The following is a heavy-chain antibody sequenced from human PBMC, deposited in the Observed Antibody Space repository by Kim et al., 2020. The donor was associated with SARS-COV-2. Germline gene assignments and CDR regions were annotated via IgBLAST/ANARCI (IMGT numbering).Heavy chain of an antibody. CDR2: IYTSGST. J-gene: IGHJ4*02. CDR1: GGSISSYY. CDR3: ARDSAVVPAAIWFDY. V-gene: IGHV4-4*07. D-gene: IGHD2-2*02. Sequence: SETLSLTCTVSGGSISSYYWSWIRQPAGKGLEWIGRIYTSGSTNYNPSLKSRVTMSVDTSKNQFSLKLSSVTAADTAVYYCARDSAVVPAAIWFDYWGQGTLVTVSS.